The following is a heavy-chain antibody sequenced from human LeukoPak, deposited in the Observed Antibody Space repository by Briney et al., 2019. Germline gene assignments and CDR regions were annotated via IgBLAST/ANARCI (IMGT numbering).Heavy chain of an antibody. V-gene: IGHV3-15*01. CDR3: TTDGSPYSGAASFDY. D-gene: IGHD2-15*01. CDR2: IKSKSYGGAI. CDR1: GINFGNAW. Sequence: PGGSLRLSCAASGINFGNAWMTWVRQAPGKGLEWIDRIKSKSYGGAIEYAASVKGRFSISRDDSTNTLNLQMNSLKIEDTGVYYCTTDGSPYSGAASFDYWGLGTLVTVYS. J-gene: IGHJ4*01.